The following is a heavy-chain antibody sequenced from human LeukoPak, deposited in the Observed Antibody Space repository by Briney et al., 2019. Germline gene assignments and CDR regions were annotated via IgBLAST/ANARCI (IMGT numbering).Heavy chain of an antibody. CDR3: ARAPIVVVTNNWFDP. CDR1: AGTFSSYA. Sequence: ASVKVSCKASAGTFSSYAISWVRQAPGQGLEWMGRIIPILGIANYAQKFQGRVTITADKSTSTAYMELSSLRSEDTAVYYCARAPIVVVTNNWFDPWGQGTLVTVSS. V-gene: IGHV1-69*04. J-gene: IGHJ5*02. CDR2: IIPILGIA. D-gene: IGHD3-22*01.